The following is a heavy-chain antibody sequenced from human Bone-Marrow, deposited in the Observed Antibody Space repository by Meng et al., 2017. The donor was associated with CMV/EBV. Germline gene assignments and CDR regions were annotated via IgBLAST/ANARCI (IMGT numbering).Heavy chain of an antibody. D-gene: IGHD3-10*01. V-gene: IGHV1-18*01. CDR3: AREHVRAGSNPDAFDI. CDR2: ISAYNGNT. CDR1: GYTFTSYG. Sequence: ASVKVSCKASGYTFTSYGISWVRQAPGQGLEWMGWISAYNGNTNYAQKLQGRVTMTTDTSTSTAYMELRSLRSDDTAVYYCAREHVRAGSNPDAFDIWGQGTMVTFSS. J-gene: IGHJ3*02.